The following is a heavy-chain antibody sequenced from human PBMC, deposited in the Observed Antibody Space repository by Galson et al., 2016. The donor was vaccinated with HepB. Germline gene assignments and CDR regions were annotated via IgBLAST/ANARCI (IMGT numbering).Heavy chain of an antibody. CDR2: IKEDGSEK. CDR1: GFILTNYW. CDR3: ARVFGADYGGIWYSDL. Sequence: SLRLSCAVSGFILTNYWMTWVRQAPGKGLEWVAIIKEDGSEKCYVGSVEGRFTISRDNPKNSVYLQMTSLRAEDTALYYCARVFGADYGGIWYSDLWGRGTLVTVSS. J-gene: IGHJ2*01. D-gene: IGHD4-23*01. V-gene: IGHV3-7*01.